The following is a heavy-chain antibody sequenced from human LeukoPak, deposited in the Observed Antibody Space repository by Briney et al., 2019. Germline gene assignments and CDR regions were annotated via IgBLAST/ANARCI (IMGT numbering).Heavy chain of an antibody. Sequence: ASVKVSCKASGYTFTNYYLHWVRQAPGQGLEWMGWIYPNTGGTKSTQKFQGRVSMTRDTSINTAYMEMSNLTSGDTAVYYCAREPGTATGYWGQGTLVTASS. J-gene: IGHJ4*02. D-gene: IGHD1-1*01. CDR3: AREPGTATGY. V-gene: IGHV1-2*02. CDR1: GYTFTNYY. CDR2: IYPNTGGT.